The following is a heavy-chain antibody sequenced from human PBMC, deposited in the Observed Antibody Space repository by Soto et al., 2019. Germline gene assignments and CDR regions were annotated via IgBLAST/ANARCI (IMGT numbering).Heavy chain of an antibody. CDR2: VSNTGNTI. D-gene: IGHD3-22*01. V-gene: IGHV3-23*01. CDR1: GFTFSTYS. Sequence: HPGGSLRLSCAASGFTFSTYSMNWVRQAPGKGLEWVSIVSNTGNTIFYADSVKGRFTISRDNSRNTLFLQMNSLRAEDTAIYYCARRYDSTIYGTFDLWGQGTMVTVSS. J-gene: IGHJ3*01. CDR3: ARRYDSTIYGTFDL.